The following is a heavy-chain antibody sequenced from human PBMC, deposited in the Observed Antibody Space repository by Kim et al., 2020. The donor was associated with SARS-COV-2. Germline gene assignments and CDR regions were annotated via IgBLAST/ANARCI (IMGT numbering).Heavy chain of an antibody. Sequence: DSVKGRFTISRDNSKNTLFLQMNSLRAGDTAVYYCAKGGLLAGAGRFDYWGQGTLVTVSS. J-gene: IGHJ4*02. V-gene: IGHV3-23*01. CDR3: AKGGLLAGAGRFDY. D-gene: IGHD6-13*01.